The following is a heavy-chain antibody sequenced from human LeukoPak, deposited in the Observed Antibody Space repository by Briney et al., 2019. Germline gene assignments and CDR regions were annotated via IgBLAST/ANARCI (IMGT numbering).Heavy chain of an antibody. D-gene: IGHD1-1*01. CDR3: VLGAYWNDDKNAFHI. CDR1: GLTFSSYD. V-gene: IGHV3-13*01. J-gene: IGHJ3*02. Sequence: GGSLRLSCAASGLTFSSYDMHWVGQAPGKGLEWVSSIGATGDTYYAGSVKGRFTISRENAKKSLYLQMSSLRVEDTAVYFCVLGAYWNDDKNAFHIWGPGTMVTVSS. CDR2: IGATGDT.